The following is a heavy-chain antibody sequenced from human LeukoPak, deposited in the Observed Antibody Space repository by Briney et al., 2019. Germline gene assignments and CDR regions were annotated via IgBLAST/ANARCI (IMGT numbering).Heavy chain of an antibody. CDR3: ARAGYSSGWFDY. Sequence: SETLSLTCAVYGGSFSGYYWSWIRQPPGQGLEWIGEINHSGSTNYNPSLKSRVTISVDTSKNQFSLKLSSGTAADTAVYYWARAGYSSGWFDYWGQGTLVTVSS. CDR2: INHSGST. J-gene: IGHJ4*02. V-gene: IGHV4-34*01. CDR1: GGSFSGYY. D-gene: IGHD6-19*01.